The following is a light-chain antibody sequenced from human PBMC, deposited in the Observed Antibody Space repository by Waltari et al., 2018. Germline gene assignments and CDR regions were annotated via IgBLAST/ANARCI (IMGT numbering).Light chain of an antibody. CDR1: QSIATY. V-gene: IGKV1-39*01. CDR2: AAS. J-gene: IGKJ1*01. Sequence: DIKLTQSPSYLSASIGDRVTITCRASQSIATYLNWYQEKPGKAPKLLIFAASSLYSGVPSRFSGSGSGTDFTLSISSLQPEDFATYYCQQSFVSPWTFGQGTKVEIK. CDR3: QQSFVSPWT.